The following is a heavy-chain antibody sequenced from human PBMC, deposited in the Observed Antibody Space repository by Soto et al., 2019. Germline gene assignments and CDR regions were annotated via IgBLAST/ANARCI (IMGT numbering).Heavy chain of an antibody. Sequence: GGSLRLSCEASGFTFNTYSMHWVRQPPGKGLEWLAAIWYDGTQKYYADSVKGRFIISRDNSKKTLYLEMNSLRAEDTAVYYCARDRGTPVTGLWHFDSWGQGTLVTVSS. V-gene: IGHV3-33*01. CDR2: IWYDGTQK. D-gene: IGHD1-1*01. CDR1: GFTFNTYS. CDR3: ARDRGTPVTGLWHFDS. J-gene: IGHJ4*02.